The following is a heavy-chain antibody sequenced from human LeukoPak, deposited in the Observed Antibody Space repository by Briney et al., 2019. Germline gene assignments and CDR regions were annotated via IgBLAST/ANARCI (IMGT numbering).Heavy chain of an antibody. CDR3: ARLLDYDSSGTPDTFDI. J-gene: IGHJ3*02. Sequence: SETLSLTCTVSGGSISIDYWSWIRQSPGKGLEWIGYIYYTGSTRYNPSLQSRVTISVDTSRNHFSLKLSSLSAADTAVYFCARLLDYDSSGTPDTFDIWGQGTMVTVPS. D-gene: IGHD3-22*01. CDR2: IYYTGST. V-gene: IGHV4-59*01. CDR1: GGSISIDY.